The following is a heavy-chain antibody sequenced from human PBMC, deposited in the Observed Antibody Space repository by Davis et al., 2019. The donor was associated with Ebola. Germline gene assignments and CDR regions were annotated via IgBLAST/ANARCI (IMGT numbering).Heavy chain of an antibody. V-gene: IGHV3-21*04. J-gene: IGHJ4*02. CDR1: RFAFSDYS. Sequence: GESLKISCAASRFAFSDYSMNWVRQAPGKGLEWVSSISSSSSYIYYADSVKGRFTISRDNFKNTLYLQMNSLRAEDTAIYYCAKGESVPWRELPYWGRGALVTVSS. D-gene: IGHD1-26*01. CDR2: ISSSSSYI. CDR3: AKGESVPWRELPY.